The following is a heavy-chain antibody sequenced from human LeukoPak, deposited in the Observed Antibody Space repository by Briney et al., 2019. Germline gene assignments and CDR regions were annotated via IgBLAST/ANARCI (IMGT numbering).Heavy chain of an antibody. CDR2: IRSKANSYAT. V-gene: IGHV3-73*01. CDR1: GFTFSGSA. D-gene: IGHD3-22*01. J-gene: IGHJ4*02. CDR3: TRQTSSGYYDY. Sequence: PGGSLRLSCAASGFTFSGSAMHWVRHASRKGLEWVGRIRSKANSYATAYAASVKGRLTISRDDSKNTAYLQMNSLKTEDTAVYYCTRQTSSGYYDYWGQGTLVTVSS.